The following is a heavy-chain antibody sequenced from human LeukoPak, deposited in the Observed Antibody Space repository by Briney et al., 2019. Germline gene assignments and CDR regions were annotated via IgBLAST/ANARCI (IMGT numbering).Heavy chain of an antibody. J-gene: IGHJ4*02. CDR3: AREGNYDYVWGSYRQAWYFDY. CDR1: GFTFSSYA. D-gene: IGHD3-16*02. CDR2: ISYDGSNK. Sequence: GGSLRLSCAASGFTFSSYAMHWVRQAPGKGLEWVAVISYDGSNKYYADSVKGRFTISRDNSKNTLYLRMNSLRAEDTAVYYCAREGNYDYVWGSYRQAWYFDYWGQGTLVTVSS. V-gene: IGHV3-30-3*01.